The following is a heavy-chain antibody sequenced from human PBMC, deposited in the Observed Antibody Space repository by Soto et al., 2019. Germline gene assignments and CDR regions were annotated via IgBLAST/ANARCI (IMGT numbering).Heavy chain of an antibody. Sequence: QVQLVQSGAEVKQPGSSVKVSCKTSGGTFSTYAIYLVRQAHGQGLEWMGAIIPLFGTADYAQKFQGRVTLTADESTSTAYMGVSSLSSEDTAVYYCARPKGSYSSGYYYFDYWGQGTLVTVSS. V-gene: IGHV1-69*01. CDR1: GGTFSTYA. CDR3: ARPKGSYSSGYYYFDY. D-gene: IGHD6-19*01. CDR2: IIPLFGTA. J-gene: IGHJ4*02.